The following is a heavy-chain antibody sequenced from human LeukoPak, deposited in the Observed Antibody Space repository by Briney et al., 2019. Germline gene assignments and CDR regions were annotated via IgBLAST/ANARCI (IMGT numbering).Heavy chain of an antibody. V-gene: IGHV3-74*01. CDR2: INSDGSST. Sequence: PGGSLRLSCAASGFTFSSYWMHWVRQAPGKGLWVSRINSDGSSTSYADSVKGRFTISRDNAKNTLYLQMNSLRAEDTAVYYCARAPREYSYGTYYFDYWGQGTLVTVSS. J-gene: IGHJ4*02. CDR1: GFTFSSYW. D-gene: IGHD5-18*01. CDR3: ARAPREYSYGTYYFDY.